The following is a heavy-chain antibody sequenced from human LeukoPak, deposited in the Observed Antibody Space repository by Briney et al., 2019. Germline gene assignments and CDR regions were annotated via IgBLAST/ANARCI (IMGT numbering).Heavy chain of an antibody. CDR1: GFTLNSYG. CDR2: ISGSRT. V-gene: IGHV3-23*01. D-gene: IGHD1-1*01. CDR3: SKDLRIGTLGYFDY. Sequence: GGSLRLSCAASGFTLNSYGMSWGRQAPGKGLEWVSSISGSRTYYADSVKGRFTISRDNSKNTLYLQMSSLRAEDTAVYYCSKDLRIGTLGYFDYWGQGTLVSVSS. J-gene: IGHJ4*02.